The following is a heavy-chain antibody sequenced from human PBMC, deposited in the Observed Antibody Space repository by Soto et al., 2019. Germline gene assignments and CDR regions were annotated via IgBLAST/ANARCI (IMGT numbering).Heavy chain of an antibody. CDR3: TTSVKTKVSG. V-gene: IGHV3-15*07. Sequence: EVQLVESGGGLVKPGGSLRLSCAASGFSFTNAWMNWVRQAPGKGLEWVGRIKSKTDGETTDYAAPVKGRFIISRDDSKNTLYLQMDSLITEDTAVYYCTTSVKTKVSGWGQGTLVTVSS. CDR1: GFSFTNAW. D-gene: IGHD6-25*01. CDR2: IKSKTDGETT. J-gene: IGHJ4*02.